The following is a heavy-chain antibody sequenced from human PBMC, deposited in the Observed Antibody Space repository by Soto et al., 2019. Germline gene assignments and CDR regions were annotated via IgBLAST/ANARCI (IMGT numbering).Heavy chain of an antibody. CDR1: GFTFSSYD. J-gene: IGHJ4*02. Sequence: PGGSLRLSCAASGFTFSSYDMHWVRQATGKGLEWVSAIGTAGDTYYPGSVKGRFTISRENAKNSLYLQMNSLRAEDTAVYYCARGGSRDGYNYGFDYWGQGTLVTVSS. V-gene: IGHV3-13*01. CDR2: IGTAGDT. CDR3: ARGGSRDGYNYGFDY. D-gene: IGHD5-12*01.